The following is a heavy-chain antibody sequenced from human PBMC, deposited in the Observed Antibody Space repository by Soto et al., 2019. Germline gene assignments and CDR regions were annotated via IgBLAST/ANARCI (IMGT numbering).Heavy chain of an antibody. CDR1: GFTFSDYY. V-gene: IGHV3-11*01. Sequence: GGSLRLSCAASGFTFSDYYMSWIRQAPGKGLEWVSYISSSGSTIYYADSVKGRFTISRDNAKNSLYLQMNSLRAEDTAVYYCASYHWSRVEYSGRPFDIWGQRTMVTVSS. CDR3: ASYHWSRVEYSGRPFDI. J-gene: IGHJ3*02. D-gene: IGHD4-4*01. CDR2: ISSSGSTI.